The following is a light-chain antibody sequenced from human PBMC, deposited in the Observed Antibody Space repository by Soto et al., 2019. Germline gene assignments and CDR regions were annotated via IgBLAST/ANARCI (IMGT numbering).Light chain of an antibody. CDR3: QQRSNWPQLT. Sequence: IVLTQSPATLSLSPGERATLSCRASQSVSSYLAWYQQKPGQAPSLLIYDASNRATGIPARFSGSGSGTDFTLTISSLEPEDSAVYYCQQRSNWPQLTFGGGTKVEIK. J-gene: IGKJ4*01. V-gene: IGKV3-11*01. CDR2: DAS. CDR1: QSVSSY.